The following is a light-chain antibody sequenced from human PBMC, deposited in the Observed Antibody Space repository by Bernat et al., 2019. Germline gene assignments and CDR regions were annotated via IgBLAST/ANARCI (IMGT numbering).Light chain of an antibody. CDR3: QQYNSYSWT. CDR1: QSISSW. J-gene: IGKJ1*01. Sequence: DIQMTQSPATLSASVGDRVTITCRASQSISSWLAWYQQKPGIAPKPLIYKASSLESGVQSRFSGSGSGTEFTLTISSLHPDDFATYYCQQYNSYSWTFGQGTKVVIK. V-gene: IGKV1-5*03. CDR2: KAS.